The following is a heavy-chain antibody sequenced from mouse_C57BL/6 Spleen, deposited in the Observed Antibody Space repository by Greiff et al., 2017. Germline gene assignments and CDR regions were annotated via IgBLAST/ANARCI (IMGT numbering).Heavy chain of an antibody. V-gene: IGHV1-50*01. CDR2: IDPSDSYT. CDR1: GYTFTSYW. Sequence: QVQLKQSGAELVKPGASVKLSCKASGYTFTSYWMQWVKQRPGQGLEWTGEIDPSDSYTNYNQKFKGKATLTVETSASTADMQLSSLTSEDSAVYYCAREEVTEGYDMDDWGQGTSVTVSS. D-gene: IGHD2-2*01. J-gene: IGHJ4*01. CDR3: AREEVTEGYDMDD.